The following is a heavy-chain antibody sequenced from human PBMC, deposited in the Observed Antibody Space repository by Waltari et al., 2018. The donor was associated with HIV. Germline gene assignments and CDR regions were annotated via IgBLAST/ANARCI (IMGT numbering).Heavy chain of an antibody. D-gene: IGHD3-10*01. CDR2: ISSSGDKT. V-gene: IGHV3-23*01. CDR3: AKDWGEGYKKDS. CDR1: GFTFTVYA. J-gene: IGHJ4*02. Sequence: EVQLLESGGGLGQPGGSLRLSCAAFGFTFTVYAMTWVRQAPGKGLEWVSTISSSGDKTYYADSVKGRFTISRDNSKKTVYLQMNSLRAEDTAVYYCAKDWGEGYKKDSWGQGTQVTVSS.